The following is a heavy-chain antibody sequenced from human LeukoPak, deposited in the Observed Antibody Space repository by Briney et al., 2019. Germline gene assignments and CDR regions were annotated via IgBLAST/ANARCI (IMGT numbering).Heavy chain of an antibody. J-gene: IGHJ4*02. D-gene: IGHD6-13*01. CDR3: ARVPVAAAGQGIDY. CDR2: ITSDGSGA. Sequence: GGSLRLFCAASGFTFINYWMHWVRQAPGKGLVWVSRITSDGSGANYADSVKGRFTISRDNDENTLYLQMNSLRAEDTAVYYCARVPVAAAGQGIDYWGQGTLVTVSS. CDR1: GFTFINYW. V-gene: IGHV3-74*01.